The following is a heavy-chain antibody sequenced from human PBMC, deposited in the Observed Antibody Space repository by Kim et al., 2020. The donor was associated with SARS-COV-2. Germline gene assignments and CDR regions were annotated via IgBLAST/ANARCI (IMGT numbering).Heavy chain of an antibody. CDR1: GFIFSDYY. CDR2: TRNKLNFYNK. D-gene: IGHD3-10*01. CDR3: VRGSVVRGVTPTPYYYGVDV. Sequence: GGSLRLSCAASGFIFSDYYMDWVRQAPGKGLEWVGSTRNKLNFYNKDYAASVKGSFTISSDDSKHSLYLQMNSLKTEATAGYYCVRGSVVRGVTPTPYYYGVDVCGQGTTGTVSS. J-gene: IGHJ6*02. V-gene: IGHV3-72*01.